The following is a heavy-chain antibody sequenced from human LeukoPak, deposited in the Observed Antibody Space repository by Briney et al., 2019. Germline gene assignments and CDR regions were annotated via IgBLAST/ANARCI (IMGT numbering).Heavy chain of an antibody. V-gene: IGHV4-59*01. Sequence: SETLSLTCTVSGGSINSFYWSWIRQPPGKGLEWIGYIDYSGSTKYNPSLKSRVTISEDTSKNKFSLKVSSVTAADTAVYYCARDPRYWYFDLWGRGTLVTVSS. CDR2: IDYSGST. J-gene: IGHJ2*01. CDR3: ARDPRYWYFDL. CDR1: GGSINSFY.